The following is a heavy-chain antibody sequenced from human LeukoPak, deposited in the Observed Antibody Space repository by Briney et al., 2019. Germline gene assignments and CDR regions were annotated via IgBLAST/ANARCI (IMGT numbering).Heavy chain of an antibody. Sequence: PSQTLSIICIVSGGSISSGDYSWTWIRQHPGKGLEWIGYIYNSGSTSYKPSLKSRVTISEDTSQNQFSLKLSSVTAADTAVYYCARHTRNHGMEVWGQGTTVTVSS. V-gene: IGHV4-31*03. J-gene: IGHJ6*02. CDR2: IYNSGST. D-gene: IGHD1-14*01. CDR1: GGSISSGDYS. CDR3: ARHTRNHGMEV.